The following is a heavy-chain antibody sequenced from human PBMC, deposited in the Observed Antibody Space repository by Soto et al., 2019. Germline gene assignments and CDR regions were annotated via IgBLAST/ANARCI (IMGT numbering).Heavy chain of an antibody. CDR2: IRYGGNT. J-gene: IGHJ6*02. CDR3: ATGHIDFWSGYKYFYYGMDV. V-gene: IGHV4-39*02. D-gene: IGHD3-3*01. Sequence: XETLSLTYTVSGGSFRSSKYYWAWIRQPPGKGLEWIGSIRYGGNTYSNPSLKSRLTISVDTSNNHISLRLSSVTAADTAIYYCATGHIDFWSGYKYFYYGMDVWGQGTTVTVSS. CDR1: GGSFRSSKYY.